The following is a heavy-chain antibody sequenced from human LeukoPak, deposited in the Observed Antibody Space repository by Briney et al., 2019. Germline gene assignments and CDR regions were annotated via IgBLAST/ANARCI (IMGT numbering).Heavy chain of an antibody. J-gene: IGHJ6*03. V-gene: IGHV3-7*01. CDR3: ARGPRAPSPYYYYMDV. Sequence: GGSLRLSCAASGFTFSSYWMSWVRQAPGKGLEWVANIKQDGSEKYYVDSVKGRFTISRDNAKNSLYLQMNSLRAEDTAVYYCARGPRAPSPYYYYMDVWGKGTTVTISS. CDR2: IKQDGSEK. CDR1: GFTFSSYW.